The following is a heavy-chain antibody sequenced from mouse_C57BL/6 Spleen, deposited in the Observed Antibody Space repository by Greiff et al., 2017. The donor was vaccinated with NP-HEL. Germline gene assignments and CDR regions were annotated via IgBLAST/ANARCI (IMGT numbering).Heavy chain of an antibody. Sequence: QVQLQQSGAELVKPGASVKMSCKASGYTFTSYWITWVKQRPGQGLEWIGDIYPGSGSTNYNEKFKSKATLTVDTSSSTAYMQLSSLTSEDSAVYYCARPTTVVAGDYWGQGTTLTVSS. D-gene: IGHD1-1*01. CDR1: GYTFTSYW. CDR2: IYPGSGST. CDR3: ARPTTVVAGDY. V-gene: IGHV1-55*01. J-gene: IGHJ2*01.